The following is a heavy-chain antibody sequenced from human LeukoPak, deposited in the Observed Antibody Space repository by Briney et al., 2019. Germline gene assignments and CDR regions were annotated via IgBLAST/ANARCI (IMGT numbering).Heavy chain of an antibody. J-gene: IGHJ6*03. CDR2: INWNGDST. CDR3: ARGGHYSSSFSHYYYHMDV. CDR1: GFTFDDYG. D-gene: IGHD6-6*01. V-gene: IGHV3-20*04. Sequence: GGSLRLSCAASGFTFDDYGMRWVRQAPGKGLEWVSGINWNGDSTNYADSVKGRFTISRDNTKNSLYLQMNSLRAEDTALYYCARGGHYSSSFSHYYYHMDVWGKGTTVTVSS.